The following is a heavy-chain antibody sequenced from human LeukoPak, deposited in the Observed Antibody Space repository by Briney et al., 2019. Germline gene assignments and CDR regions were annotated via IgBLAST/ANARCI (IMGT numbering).Heavy chain of an antibody. J-gene: IGHJ3*02. Sequence: GESLKISCKGSGYSFTSYWIGWVRQMPGKDLEWMGIIYPGNSDTRYSPSFQSQVTISADRSISTAYLQWSSLKASHTAMYYCARHLRSLDAFDIWGQGTMVTVSS. V-gene: IGHV5-51*01. CDR2: IYPGNSDT. CDR1: GYSFTSYW. D-gene: IGHD1-26*01. CDR3: ARHLRSLDAFDI.